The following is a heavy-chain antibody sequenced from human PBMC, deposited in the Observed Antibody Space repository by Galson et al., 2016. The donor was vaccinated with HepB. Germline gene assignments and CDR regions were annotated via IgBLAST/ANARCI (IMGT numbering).Heavy chain of an antibody. D-gene: IGHD2-15*01. V-gene: IGHV3-7*05. CDR2: IKQDGSEK. CDR1: GFTFSSFW. J-gene: IGHJ4*02. Sequence: SLRLSCAASGFTFSSFWMSWVRQAPGKGLEWVANIKQDGSEKSYVDSVKGRFTISRDNAKNSLFLQMNSLRADGTAVYYCANYCGASSCYSGHVYWGQGTLVTVSS. CDR3: ANYCGASSCYSGHVY.